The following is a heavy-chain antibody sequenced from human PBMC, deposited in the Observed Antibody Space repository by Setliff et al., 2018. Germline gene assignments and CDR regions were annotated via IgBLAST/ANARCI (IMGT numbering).Heavy chain of an antibody. CDR1: GFTFDDYA. CDR3: VRAAWTTAVNLDL. J-gene: IGHJ2*01. V-gene: IGHV3-43D*03. CDR2: ISWDGGST. D-gene: IGHD4-17*01. Sequence: PGGSLRLSCAASGFTFDDYAMHWVRQAPGKGLEWVSLISWDGGSTYYADSVKGRFTISRDNSKNSLYLQMNGRGADDTGVYYCVRAAWTTAVNLDLWGRGALVTVSS.